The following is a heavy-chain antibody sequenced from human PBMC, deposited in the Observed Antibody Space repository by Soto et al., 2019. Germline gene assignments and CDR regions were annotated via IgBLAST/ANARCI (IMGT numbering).Heavy chain of an antibody. CDR2: ISGSGGST. D-gene: IGHD6-13*01. J-gene: IGHJ6*02. Sequence: PGGSLRLSCAASGFTFSSYAMSWVRQAPGKGLEWVSAISGSGGSTYYADSVKGRFTISRDNSKNTLYLQMNSLRAEDTAVYYCAKFHSSSWSYYYYYGMDVWGQGTTVTVS. CDR3: AKFHSSSWSYYYYYGMDV. V-gene: IGHV3-23*01. CDR1: GFTFSSYA.